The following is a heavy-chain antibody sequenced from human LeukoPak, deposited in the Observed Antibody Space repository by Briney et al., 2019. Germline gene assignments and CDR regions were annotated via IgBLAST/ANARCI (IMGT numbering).Heavy chain of an antibody. CDR2: ISTYNGNT. V-gene: IGHV1-18*01. CDR1: GYTFTTYG. CDR3: ARDLEVVVPAAIGRIDY. J-gene: IGHJ4*02. Sequence: GASVKVSCKASGYTFTTYGISWVRQAPGQGLEWLGWISTYNGNTNYAQKLQGRATMTTDTSTSTAYMELRSLRSDDTAVYYCARDLEVVVPAAIGRIDYWGQGTLVTVSS. D-gene: IGHD2-2*02.